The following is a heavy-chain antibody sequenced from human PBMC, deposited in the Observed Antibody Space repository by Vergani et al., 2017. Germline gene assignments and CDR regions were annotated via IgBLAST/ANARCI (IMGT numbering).Heavy chain of an antibody. J-gene: IGHJ3*02. Sequence: EVQLVESGGGLIQPGGSLRLSCAASGFTVSSNYMSWVRQAPGKGLEWGSVIYSGGSTYYADSVKGRFTISGDNSKNTLYRQMNILRSEETAVYYCAIDRWYYYDSSGYRDSFDIWGQGTMVTVSS. D-gene: IGHD3-22*01. CDR1: GFTVSSNY. CDR3: AIDRWYYYDSSGYRDSFDI. V-gene: IGHV3-53*01. CDR2: IYSGGST.